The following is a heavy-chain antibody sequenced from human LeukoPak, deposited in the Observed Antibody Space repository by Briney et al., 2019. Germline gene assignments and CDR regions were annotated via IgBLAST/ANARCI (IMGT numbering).Heavy chain of an antibody. CDR1: GYTFTSYD. J-gene: IGHJ5*02. D-gene: IGHD6-19*01. V-gene: IGHV1-8*01. Sequence: GASVKVSCKASGYTFTSYDINWVRQATGQGLEWMGWMNPNSGNTGYAQKFQGRVTVTRNTSISTAYMELSSLRSEDTAVYYCARPRSIAVRGNLNWFDPWGQGTLVTVSS. CDR2: MNPNSGNT. CDR3: ARPRSIAVRGNLNWFDP.